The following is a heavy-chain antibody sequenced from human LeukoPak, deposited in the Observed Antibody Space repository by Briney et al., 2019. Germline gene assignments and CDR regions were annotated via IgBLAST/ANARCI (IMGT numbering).Heavy chain of an antibody. CDR1: GGSFSGYY. V-gene: IGHV4-34*01. CDR3: ARGRRSYYDSSGYRRVFDY. CDR2: INHSGST. J-gene: IGHJ4*02. D-gene: IGHD3-22*01. Sequence: SETLSLTCAVYGGSFSGYYWSWIRQPPGKGLEWIGEINHSGSTNYNPSLKSRVTISVDTSKNQFSLKLSSVTAADTAVYYCARGRRSYYDSSGYRRVFDYWGQGTLVTVSS.